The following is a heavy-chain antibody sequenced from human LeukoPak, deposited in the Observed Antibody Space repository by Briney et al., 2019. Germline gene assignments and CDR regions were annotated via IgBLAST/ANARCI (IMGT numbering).Heavy chain of an antibody. CDR2: INPDGSGK. CDR1: GFTFGDHW. D-gene: IGHD3-10*01. V-gene: IGHV3-7*01. Sequence: GGSLRLSCAASGFTFGDHWMGWVRQAPGKGLEFVANINPDGSGKYYGDSVKGRFTISRDNAENSLDLQMNSLRVEDTAVYFCSNSYLRDWGQGTLVTVSS. CDR3: SNSYLRD. J-gene: IGHJ1*01.